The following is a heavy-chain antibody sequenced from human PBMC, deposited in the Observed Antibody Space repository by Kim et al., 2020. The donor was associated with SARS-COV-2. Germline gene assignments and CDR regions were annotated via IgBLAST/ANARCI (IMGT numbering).Heavy chain of an antibody. CDR2: ISSTGNT. V-gene: IGHV3-23*01. Sequence: GGSLRLSFAASGFTFSSYAMSWVHQAPGKGLEWVSTISSTGNTYYADSVKGRFTISRDNSKNTLYLQMNSLRAEDTAVYYCAKQPSVVVVTLHFDYWGQGTLVTVSS. J-gene: IGHJ4*02. CDR3: AKQPSVVVVTLHFDY. CDR1: GFTFSSYA. D-gene: IGHD3-22*01.